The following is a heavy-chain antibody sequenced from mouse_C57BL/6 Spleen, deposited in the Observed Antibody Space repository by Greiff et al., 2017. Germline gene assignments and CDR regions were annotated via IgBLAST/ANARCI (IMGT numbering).Heavy chain of an antibody. J-gene: IGHJ4*01. CDR1: GFTFSSYA. CDR3: ARDRDYYGNLYYAMDY. Sequence: EVKLQESGGGLVKPGGSLKLSCAASGFTFSSYAMSWVRQTPEKRLEWVATISDGGSYTYYPDNVKGRFTISRDNAKNHLYLQMSHLKSEDTAMYYCARDRDYYGNLYYAMDYRGQGTSVTVSS. D-gene: IGHD2-1*01. V-gene: IGHV5-4*01. CDR2: ISDGGSYT.